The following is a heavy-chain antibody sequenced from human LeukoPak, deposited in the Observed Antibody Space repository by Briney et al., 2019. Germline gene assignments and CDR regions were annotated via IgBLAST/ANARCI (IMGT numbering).Heavy chain of an antibody. CDR3: ARDRYCSGGSCYGDAFDL. CDR2: MYSGGST. V-gene: IGHV3-53*01. D-gene: IGHD2-15*01. J-gene: IGHJ3*01. CDR1: GFTVRSNY. Sequence: GGSLRLSCTASGFTVRSNYMSWVGQSPRKGLEWVSIMYSGGSTDYADSVKGRFIISRDHSKNTLYLQMNSLRAEDTAVYYCARDRYCSGGSCYGDAFDLWGQGTMVTVSS.